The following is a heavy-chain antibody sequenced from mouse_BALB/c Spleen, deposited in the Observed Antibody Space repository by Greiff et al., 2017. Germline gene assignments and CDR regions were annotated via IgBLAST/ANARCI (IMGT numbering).Heavy chain of an antibody. Sequence: EVKLEESGGGLVKPGGSLKLSCAASGFTFSSYAMSWVRQSPEKRLEWVAEISSGGSYTYYPDTVTGRFTISRDNAKNTLYLEMSSLRSEDTAMYYCARGDYGSSYRYFDVWGAGTTVTVSS. D-gene: IGHD1-1*01. CDR2: ISSGGSYT. V-gene: IGHV5-9-4*01. CDR3: ARGDYGSSYRYFDV. CDR1: GFTFSSYA. J-gene: IGHJ1*01.